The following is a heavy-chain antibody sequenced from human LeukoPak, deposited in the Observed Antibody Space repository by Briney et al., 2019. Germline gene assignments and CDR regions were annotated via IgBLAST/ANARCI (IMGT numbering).Heavy chain of an antibody. D-gene: IGHD3-22*01. Sequence: PSETLSLTRAVYGGSFSGYYWSWIRQPPGKGLEWIGEINHSGSTNYNPSLKSRVTISVDTSKNQFSLKLSSVTAADTAVYYCASQESSGYWTDYWGQGTLVTVSS. J-gene: IGHJ4*02. V-gene: IGHV4-34*01. CDR2: INHSGST. CDR3: ASQESSGYWTDY. CDR1: GGSFSGYY.